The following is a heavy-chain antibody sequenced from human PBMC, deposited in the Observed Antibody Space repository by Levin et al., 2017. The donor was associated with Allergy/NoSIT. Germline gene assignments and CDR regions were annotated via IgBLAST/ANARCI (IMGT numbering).Heavy chain of an antibody. CDR3: ARYWSGGSCRTEDFDY. J-gene: IGHJ4*02. D-gene: IGHD2-15*01. CDR1: GYSFTSYW. CDR2: IDCSDSYT. Sequence: GESLKISCKGSGYSFTSYWINWVRQMPGKGLEWMGRIDCSDSYTNYSPSFQGRVTISADKSITTAYLQWISLTASDTAMYYCARYWSGGSCRTEDFDYWGQGTLVTVSS. V-gene: IGHV5-10-1*01.